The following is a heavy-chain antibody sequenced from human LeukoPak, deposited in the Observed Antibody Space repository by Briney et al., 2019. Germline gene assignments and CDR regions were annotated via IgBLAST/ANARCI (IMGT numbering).Heavy chain of an antibody. D-gene: IGHD2-15*01. CDR3: ATGPRILSLEGSSYYGMDV. J-gene: IGHJ6*04. Sequence: ASVKVSCKVSGYTLTELSMHWVRQAPGKGLEWMGGFDPEDGETIYAQKFQGRVTTTEDTSTDTAYMELSSLRSEDTAVYYCATGPRILSLEGSSYYGMDVWGKGTTVTVSS. CDR2: FDPEDGET. CDR1: GYTLTELS. V-gene: IGHV1-24*01.